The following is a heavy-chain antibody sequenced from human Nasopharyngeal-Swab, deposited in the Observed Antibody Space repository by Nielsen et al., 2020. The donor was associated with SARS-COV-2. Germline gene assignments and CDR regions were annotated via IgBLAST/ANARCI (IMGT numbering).Heavy chain of an antibody. Sequence: VRQMPGKGLEWMGRIDPSDSYTNYSPSFQGHVTISADKSISTAYLQWSSLKASDTAMYYCATSSIAAPVNWGQGTLVTVSS. V-gene: IGHV5-10-1*01. CDR3: ATSSIAAPVN. D-gene: IGHD6-6*01. CDR2: IDPSDSYT. J-gene: IGHJ4*02.